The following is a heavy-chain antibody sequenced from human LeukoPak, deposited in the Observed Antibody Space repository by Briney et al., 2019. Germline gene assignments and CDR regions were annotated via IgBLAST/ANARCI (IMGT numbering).Heavy chain of an antibody. V-gene: IGHV3-33*01. D-gene: IGHD2-15*01. CDR2: IWYDGSNK. Sequence: GPLRLSCAASGFTFSSYGMHWVRQAPGKGLEWVAVIWYDGSNKYYADSVKGRFTISRDNSKNTLYLQMNSLRAEDTAVYYCAREYCSGGSCYRPRYYGMDVWGQGTTVTVSS. CDR1: GFTFSSYG. CDR3: AREYCSGGSCYRPRYYGMDV. J-gene: IGHJ6*02.